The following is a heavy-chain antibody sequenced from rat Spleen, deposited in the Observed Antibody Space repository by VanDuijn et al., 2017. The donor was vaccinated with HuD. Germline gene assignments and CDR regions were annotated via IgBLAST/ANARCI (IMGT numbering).Heavy chain of an antibody. CDR2: ISPSGGST. J-gene: IGHJ4*01. V-gene: IGHV5-19*01. D-gene: IGHD1-2*01. Sequence: EVQLVESGGGLVRPGRSLKLSCAASGFTFSDYAMAWVRQAPKKGLEWVASISPSGGSTYYRDSVKGRFTVSRDNAQNTLYLQMNSLRSEDTATYYCAKRSAADYYVMDAWGQGASVTVSS. CDR1: GFTFSDYA. CDR3: AKRSAADYYVMDA.